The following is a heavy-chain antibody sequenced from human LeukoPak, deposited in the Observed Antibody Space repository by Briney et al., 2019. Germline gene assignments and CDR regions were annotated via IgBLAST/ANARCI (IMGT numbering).Heavy chain of an antibody. J-gene: IGHJ4*02. CDR2: IKQDGSEK. D-gene: IGHD2-2*01. V-gene: IGHV3-7*01. CDR1: GFTFSSYS. Sequence: GGSLRLSCAASGFTFSSYSMNWVRQAPGRGLEWVANIKQDGSEKYYVDSVKGRFTISRDNAKNSLYLQMDSLRAEDTAVYYCARDLYCSTTSCYVRNYFDYWGQGTLVTVSS. CDR3: ARDLYCSTTSCYVRNYFDY.